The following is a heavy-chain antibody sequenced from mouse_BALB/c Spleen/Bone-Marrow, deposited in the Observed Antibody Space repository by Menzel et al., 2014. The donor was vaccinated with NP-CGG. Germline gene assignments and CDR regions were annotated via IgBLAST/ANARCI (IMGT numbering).Heavy chain of an antibody. D-gene: IGHD2-14*01. J-gene: IGHJ4*01. V-gene: IGHV1S137*01. Sequence: VQLVESGAELVRPGVSVKISCKGSGYTFTDYAIHWVKQSHAKSLEWIGLISGYYGGAIYNQKFKGKATMTVDKSSSTAYMDLARLTSEDSAIYYCARSGKVRNAMDYWGQGTSVTVSS. CDR1: GYTFTDYA. CDR3: ARSGKVRNAMDY. CDR2: ISGYYGGA.